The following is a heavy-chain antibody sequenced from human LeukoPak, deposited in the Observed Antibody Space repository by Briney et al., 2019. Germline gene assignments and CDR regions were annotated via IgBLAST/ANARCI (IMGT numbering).Heavy chain of an antibody. V-gene: IGHV1-8*01. J-gene: IGHJ4*02. CDR3: ARVGRGFRYCYDSSGYYYFNY. D-gene: IGHD3-22*01. CDR2: MNPNSGNT. Sequence: ASVKVSCKASGYTFTSYDINWVRQATGQGLEWMGWMNPNSGNTGYAQKFQGRVTMTRNTSISTAYMELSSLRSEDTAVYYCARVGRGFRYCYDSSGYYYFNYWGQGTLVTVSS. CDR1: GYTFTSYD.